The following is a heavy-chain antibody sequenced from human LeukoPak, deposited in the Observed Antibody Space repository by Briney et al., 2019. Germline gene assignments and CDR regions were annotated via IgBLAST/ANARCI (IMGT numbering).Heavy chain of an antibody. J-gene: IGHJ4*02. CDR1: GFTFSSHW. CDR3: TRTRGCSSTSCYADY. D-gene: IGHD2-2*01. V-gene: IGHV3-23*01. Sequence: GGSLRLSCAASGFTFSSHWMHWVRQAPGKGLEWVSGISGSGDSTYYADSVKGRFTISRDNSKNTLYLQMNSLRAEDTAVYSCTRTRGCSSTSCYADYWGQGTLVTVSS. CDR2: ISGSGDST.